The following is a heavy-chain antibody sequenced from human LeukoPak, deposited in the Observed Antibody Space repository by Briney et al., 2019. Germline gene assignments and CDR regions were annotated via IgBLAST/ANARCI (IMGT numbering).Heavy chain of an antibody. CDR3: AKGGYTYNWGGYFDY. D-gene: IGHD5-18*01. V-gene: IGHV3-30-3*01. J-gene: IGHJ4*02. CDR2: ISYDGSNK. CDR1: GFTFSSYA. Sequence: PGRSLRLSCAASGFTFSSYAMHWVRQAPGKGLEWVAVISYDGSNKYYADSVKGRFTISRDSSKNTLYLQMNSLRVEDTAVYFCAKGGYTYNWGGYFDYWGQGSLVTVSS.